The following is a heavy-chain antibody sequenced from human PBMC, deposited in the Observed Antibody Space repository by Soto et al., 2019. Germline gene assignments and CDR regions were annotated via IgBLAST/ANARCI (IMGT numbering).Heavy chain of an antibody. CDR3: ARGDKGGFDL. J-gene: IGHJ3*01. Sequence: EVQLVESEGGLVQRGGSLRLSCAASGFTFNYYWMHWVRQAPGQGLVWVSHIHSDGSSTTYADSVKGRFTISRDNAKKTLYLQMNSLRAEDTAVYYWARGDKGGFDLWGQGTTVTVSS. D-gene: IGHD2-21*02. CDR1: GFTFNYYW. V-gene: IGHV3-74*01. CDR2: IHSDGSST.